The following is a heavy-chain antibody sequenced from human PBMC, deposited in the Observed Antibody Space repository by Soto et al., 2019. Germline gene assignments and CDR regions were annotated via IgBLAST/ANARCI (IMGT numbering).Heavy chain of an antibody. CDR1: GGSISSSSYY. D-gene: IGHD3-22*01. CDR2: VYYGGST. Sequence: SETLSVTWTVSGGSISSSSYYWGWIRQPPGKGLEWIGNVYYGGSTYYNPSLKSRVTISVETSKSQFSLKLSSVTAADTAVYYCAGGDYYHSSGYYFYYYTMDVWGQGTKVTVSS. J-gene: IGHJ6*02. V-gene: IGHV4-39*01. CDR3: AGGDYYHSSGYYFYYYTMDV.